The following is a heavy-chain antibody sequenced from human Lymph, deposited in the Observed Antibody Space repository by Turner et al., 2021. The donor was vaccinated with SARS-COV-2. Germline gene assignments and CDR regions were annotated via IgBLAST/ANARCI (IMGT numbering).Heavy chain of an antibody. CDR1: GGTFSSYA. D-gene: IGHD2-2*01. V-gene: IGHV1-69*10. J-gene: IGHJ5*02. CDR3: ARDSPYCSSTSCYDP. CDR2: IIPILAIA. Sequence: QVQLVQSGAEVKKPGSSVQVSCKASGGTFSSYAITWVRQAPGQGREWMGGIIPILAIANYAQKFQGRVTITADKSTSTAYMELSSLRSEDTAVYYCARDSPYCSSTSCYDPWGQGTLVTVSS.